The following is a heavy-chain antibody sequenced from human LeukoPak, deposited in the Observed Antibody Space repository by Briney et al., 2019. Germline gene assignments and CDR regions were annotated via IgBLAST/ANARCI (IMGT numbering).Heavy chain of an antibody. CDR1: GFTFSSYG. Sequence: PGGSLRLSCAASGFTFSSYGMHWVRQAPGKGLEWVAVISYDGSNKYYADSVKGRFTISRDSSKNTLYLQMNSLRAEDTAVYYCAKDGSTSLAGYYYGMDVWGKGTTVTVSS. D-gene: IGHD2-2*01. J-gene: IGHJ6*04. V-gene: IGHV3-30*18. CDR3: AKDGSTSLAGYYYGMDV. CDR2: ISYDGSNK.